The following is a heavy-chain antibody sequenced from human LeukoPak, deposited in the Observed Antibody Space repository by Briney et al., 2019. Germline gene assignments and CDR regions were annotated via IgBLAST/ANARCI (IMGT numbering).Heavy chain of an antibody. J-gene: IGHJ3*02. Sequence: ASVKVSCKASGYTFTSYGISWVRQAPGQGLEWMGWISAYNGNTNYAQKLQGRVTMTTDTSTSTAYMELRSLRSDDTAVYYCARDALLDCSSTSCFETSAAFDIWGQGTMVTVSS. CDR3: ARDALLDCSSTSCFETSAAFDI. CDR1: GYTFTSYG. D-gene: IGHD2-2*01. V-gene: IGHV1-18*01. CDR2: ISAYNGNT.